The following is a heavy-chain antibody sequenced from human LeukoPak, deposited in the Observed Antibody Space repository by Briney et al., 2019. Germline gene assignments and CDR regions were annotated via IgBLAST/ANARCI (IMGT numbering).Heavy chain of an antibody. J-gene: IGHJ3*02. CDR3: AKDTGDSSGYYAFDI. CDR1: GFTFDEYA. CDR2: ISWNSGSI. V-gene: IGHV3-9*01. Sequence: PGGSLRLSCAASGFTFDEYAMHWVRQAPGKGLEWVSGISWNSGSIGYADSVKGRFTISRDNAKNSLYLQMNSLRAEDTALYYCAKDTGDSSGYYAFDIWGQGTMVTVSS. D-gene: IGHD3-22*01.